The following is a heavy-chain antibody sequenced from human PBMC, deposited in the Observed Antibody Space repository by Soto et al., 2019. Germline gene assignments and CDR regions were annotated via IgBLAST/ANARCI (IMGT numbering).Heavy chain of an antibody. D-gene: IGHD4-4*01. CDR2: IYTSGST. J-gene: IGHJ5*02. Sequence: PSETLSLTCTVSGGSISSYYWSWIRQPAGKGLEWIGRIYTSGSTNYNPSLKSRVTMSVDTSKNQFSLKLSSVTAADTAVYYCARNTRAVTHRTNWFDPWGQGTLVTVSS. CDR3: ARNTRAVTHRTNWFDP. CDR1: GGSISSYY. V-gene: IGHV4-4*07.